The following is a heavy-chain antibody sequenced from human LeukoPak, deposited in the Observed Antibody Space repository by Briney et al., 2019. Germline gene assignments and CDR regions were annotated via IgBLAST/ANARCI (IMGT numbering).Heavy chain of an antibody. CDR2: ISGSGAST. CDR1: GFTFSSYA. Sequence: GGSLSLSCAASGFTFSSYAISWVRQAPGKGLELGAAISGSGASTYHADSVKARFTISRDNSKNTLSLQMNSLRAEDTAVYYCAKSHDSSSWYSFDYWGQGTLVTVSS. D-gene: IGHD6-13*01. CDR3: AKSHDSSSWYSFDY. V-gene: IGHV3-23*01. J-gene: IGHJ4*02.